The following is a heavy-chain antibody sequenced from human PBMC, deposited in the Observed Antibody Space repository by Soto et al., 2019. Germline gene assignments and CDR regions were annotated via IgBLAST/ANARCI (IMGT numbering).Heavy chain of an antibody. CDR3: ARLPFPWGWFDP. CDR2: ISGSGRTI. D-gene: IGHD3-16*01. V-gene: IGHV3-11*01. Sequence: QVQLVESGGGLVKPGGSLRLSCAASGIVFSDYMSWVRQAPGKGLEWLSYISGSGRTIYSADSVKGRFTISRDNATKSLYLQMHNVRTADTAVYYCARLPFPWGWFDPWGQGTLVTVSS. J-gene: IGHJ5*02. CDR1: GIVFSDY.